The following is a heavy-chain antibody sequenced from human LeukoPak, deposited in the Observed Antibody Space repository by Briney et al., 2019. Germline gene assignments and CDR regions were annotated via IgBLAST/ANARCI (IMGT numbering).Heavy chain of an antibody. CDR3: ARSRQLWSYGMDV. Sequence: SVKVSCKASGGTFSSYTISWVRQAPGQGLEWMGRIIPILGIANYAQKFQGRVTITADKSTSTAYMELSSLRSEDTAVYYCARSRQLWSYGMDVWGQGTTVTVSS. CDR2: IIPILGIA. D-gene: IGHD5-18*01. CDR1: GGTFSSYT. J-gene: IGHJ6*02. V-gene: IGHV1-69*02.